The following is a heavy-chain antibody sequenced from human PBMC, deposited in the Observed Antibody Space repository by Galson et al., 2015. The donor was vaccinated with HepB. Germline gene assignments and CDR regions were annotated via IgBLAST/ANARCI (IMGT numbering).Heavy chain of an antibody. CDR2: ISSNGYMI. J-gene: IGHJ4*02. D-gene: IGHD3-10*01. CDR1: GFTFGAYE. CDR3: VRDDALWSWYFDS. V-gene: IGHV3-48*03. Sequence: SLRLSCAASGFTFGAYEMNWVRQAPGKGLEWISYISSNGYMIYYAESVKGRFTISRDNASDSLYLQMNSLRVEDTAVYYCVRDDALWSWYFDSWGQGILVTVSS.